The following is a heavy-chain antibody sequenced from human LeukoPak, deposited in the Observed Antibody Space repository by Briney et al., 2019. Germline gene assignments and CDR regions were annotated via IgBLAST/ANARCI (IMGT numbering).Heavy chain of an antibody. D-gene: IGHD6-13*01. Sequence: ASVKVSCKASGYTFTSYGISWVRQAPGQGLEWMGWISAYNGNTNYAQKLQGRVTMTTDTSTSTAYMELRSLRSDDTAVYYCARGVSQQLYYYYYYMDVWGKGTTVTVSS. CDR1: GYTFTSYG. V-gene: IGHV1-18*01. CDR2: ISAYNGNT. J-gene: IGHJ6*03. CDR3: ARGVSQQLYYYYYYMDV.